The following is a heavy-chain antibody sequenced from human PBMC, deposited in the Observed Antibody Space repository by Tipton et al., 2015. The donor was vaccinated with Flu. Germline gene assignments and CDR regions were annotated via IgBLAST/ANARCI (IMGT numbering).Heavy chain of an antibody. Sequence: TLSLTCSVSGGSVDSTTYYWGWIRQPPGKGLEWIGSIYNGWRVYYNPSLKSRVTISLDTSKNQFSLKLSSVTAADTAVYYCARYTSSWDPPRDWGQGTLVTVSS. CDR1: GGSVDSTTYY. V-gene: IGHV4-39*07. J-gene: IGHJ1*01. CDR3: ARYTSSWDPPRD. CDR2: IYNGWRV. D-gene: IGHD6-13*01.